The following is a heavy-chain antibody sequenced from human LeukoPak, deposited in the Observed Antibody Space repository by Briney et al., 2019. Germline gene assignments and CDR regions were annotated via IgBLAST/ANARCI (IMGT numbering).Heavy chain of an antibody. D-gene: IGHD1-1*01. Sequence: ASVKVSCKTSGYIFIDYYLHWVRQAPGQGLEWLGWISPYNGDTNYAEKFQGRVTMTSDTSSKTVYMEMRSLRSDDTAVYYCTRDHSWNEYDYWGLGTLVTVSS. V-gene: IGHV1-2*02. CDR2: ISPYNGDT. CDR3: TRDHSWNEYDY. J-gene: IGHJ4*02. CDR1: GYIFIDYY.